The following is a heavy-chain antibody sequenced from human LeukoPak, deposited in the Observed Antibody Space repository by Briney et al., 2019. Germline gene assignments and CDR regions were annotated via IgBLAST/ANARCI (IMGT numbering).Heavy chain of an antibody. J-gene: IGHJ3*02. D-gene: IGHD1-14*01. V-gene: IGHV3-23*01. CDR2: ISGSGGST. CDR3: AKDLSTSWRVPEDAFDI. CDR1: GFTFSSYA. Sequence: GGSLRLSCAASGFTFSSYAMSWVRQAPGKGLEWVSAISGSGGSTYYADSVKDRFTISRDNSKNTLYLQMNSLRAEDTAVYYCAKDLSTSWRVPEDAFDIWGQGTMVTVSS.